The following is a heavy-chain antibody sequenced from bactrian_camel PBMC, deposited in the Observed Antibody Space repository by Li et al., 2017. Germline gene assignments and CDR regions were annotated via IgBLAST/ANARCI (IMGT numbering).Heavy chain of an antibody. V-gene: IGHV3S67*01. CDR3: ASSWDVSARTALDTMARPEFGY. Sequence: VQLVESGGGLVQPGESLRLSCAASGITFSRDDMSWVRQAPGKEREGVAAIRSDGTTSYADSVKGRFTISKDNAKNTLYLQMDSLEPEDTGLYRCASSWDVSARTALDTMARPEFGYWGQGTQVTV. J-gene: IGHJ6*01. D-gene: IGHD5*01. CDR1: GITFSRDD. CDR2: IRSDGTT.